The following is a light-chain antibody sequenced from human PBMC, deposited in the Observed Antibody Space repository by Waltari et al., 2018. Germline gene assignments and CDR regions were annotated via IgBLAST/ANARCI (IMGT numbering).Light chain of an antibody. CDR2: DAS. J-gene: IGKJ2*01. V-gene: IGKV1-33*01. CDR3: QQYDNLPYT. CDR1: QDISNY. Sequence: DIQMTQSPSSLSASVGDRVTITCQASQDISNYLNWYQQKPGKAPKLLIYDASNLETGVQSRFSGSGYGKDFTLNISRLQPEDIATYYCQQYDNLPYTVGQGTKLEIK.